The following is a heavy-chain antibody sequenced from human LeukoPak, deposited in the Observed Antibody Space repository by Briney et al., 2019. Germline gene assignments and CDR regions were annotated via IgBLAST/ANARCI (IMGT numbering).Heavy chain of an antibody. CDR2: ISYDGSNK. V-gene: IGHV3-30-3*01. Sequence: GGSLRLSCAASGFTFSSYAMLWVRQAPGKGLEWVAVISYDGSNKYYADSVKGRFTISRDNSKNTLYLQMNSLRAEDTAVYYCARVSHYYDSSGGVVQHWGQGTLVTVSS. D-gene: IGHD3-22*01. CDR3: ARVSHYYDSSGGVVQH. CDR1: GFTFSSYA. J-gene: IGHJ1*01.